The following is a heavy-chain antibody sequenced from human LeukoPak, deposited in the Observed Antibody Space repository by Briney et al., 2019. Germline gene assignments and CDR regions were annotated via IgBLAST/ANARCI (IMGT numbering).Heavy chain of an antibody. J-gene: IGHJ4*02. Sequence: GGSLRLSCAASGFTFSSYSMNWVRQAPGKGLEWVSYISSSSSTIYYADSVKGRLTISRDNAKNSLYLQMNSLRAEDTAVYYCAREVGATDASLNYWGQGTLVTVSS. CDR3: AREVGATDASLNY. CDR1: GFTFSSYS. D-gene: IGHD1-26*01. CDR2: ISSSSSTI. V-gene: IGHV3-48*04.